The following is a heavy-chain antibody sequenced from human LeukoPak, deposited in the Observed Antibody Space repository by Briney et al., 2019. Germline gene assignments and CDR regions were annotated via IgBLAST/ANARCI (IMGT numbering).Heavy chain of an antibody. D-gene: IGHD3-16*01. Sequence: SQTLSLTCTVSGGSISSGGYYWSWIRQHPGKGLEWIGYIYYSGSTYYNPSLKSRVTISVDTSKNQFSLKLSSVTAADTAVYYCARLELGESFFDYWGQGTLVTVSS. CDR3: ARLELGESFFDY. J-gene: IGHJ4*02. V-gene: IGHV4-31*03. CDR1: GGSISSGGYY. CDR2: IYYSGST.